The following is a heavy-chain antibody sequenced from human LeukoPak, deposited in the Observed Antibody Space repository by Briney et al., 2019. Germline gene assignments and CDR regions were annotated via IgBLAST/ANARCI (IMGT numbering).Heavy chain of an antibody. J-gene: IGHJ6*03. CDR2: ISGSGGST. CDR3: AGKPASYYYYYMDV. CDR1: GFTFSSYA. D-gene: IGHD1-14*01. Sequence: GGSLRLSCAASGFTFSSYAMSWVRQAPGKGLEWVSAISGSGGSTYYADSVKGRFTISRDNSKNTLYLQMNSLRAEDTAVYYCAGKPASYYYYYMDVWGKGTTVTVSS. V-gene: IGHV3-23*01.